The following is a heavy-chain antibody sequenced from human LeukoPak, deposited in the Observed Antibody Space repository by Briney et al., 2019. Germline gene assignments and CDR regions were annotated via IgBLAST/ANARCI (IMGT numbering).Heavy chain of an antibody. Sequence: SETLSLTCTVSGGSISSYYWSWIRQPPGKGLEWIGYIYYSGSTNYNPSLKSRVTISVDTSKNQFSLKLSSATAADTAVYYCARQGSSWFPEPYYFDYWGQGTLVTVSS. D-gene: IGHD6-13*01. CDR1: GGSISSYY. J-gene: IGHJ4*02. CDR3: ARQGSSWFPEPYYFDY. CDR2: IYYSGST. V-gene: IGHV4-59*08.